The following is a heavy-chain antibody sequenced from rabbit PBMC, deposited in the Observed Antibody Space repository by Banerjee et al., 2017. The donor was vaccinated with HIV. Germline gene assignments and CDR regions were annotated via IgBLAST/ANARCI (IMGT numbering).Heavy chain of an antibody. V-gene: IGHV1S43*01. CDR3: ARHGNYYDFDL. Sequence: QEQLEESGGGLVKPEGSLTLTCKASGFDLTTYYAMCWVRQAPGKGLEWIGCIYISDGFTYFASWANGRFTISRTSSTVDLKMTSLTAADTATYFCARHGNYYDFDLWGPGTLVTVS. CDR2: IYISDGFT. D-gene: IGHD8-1*01. CDR1: GFDLTTYYA. J-gene: IGHJ6*01.